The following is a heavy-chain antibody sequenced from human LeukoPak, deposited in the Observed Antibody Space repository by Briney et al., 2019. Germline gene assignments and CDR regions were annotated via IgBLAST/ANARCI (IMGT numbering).Heavy chain of an antibody. CDR1: GFTFSSYS. CDR3: VQMAPYCGGDCYFDF. V-gene: IGHV3-23*01. D-gene: IGHD2-21*02. J-gene: IGHJ4*02. CDR2: ITGGGFGT. Sequence: GGSLRLSCAASGFTFSSYSMNWVRQAPGKGLEWVSAITGGGFGTYYADSVKGRFTISRDNPKNTLYLQTNSLRAEDTAIYYCVQMAPYCGGDCYFDFWGQGTLVTVSS.